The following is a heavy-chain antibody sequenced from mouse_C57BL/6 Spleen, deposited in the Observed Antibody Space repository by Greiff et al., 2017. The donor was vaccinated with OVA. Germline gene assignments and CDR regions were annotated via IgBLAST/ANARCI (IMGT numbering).Heavy chain of an antibody. CDR2: ISDGGSYT. CDR1: GFTFSSYA. J-gene: IGHJ2*01. Sequence: EVQLVESGGGLVKPGGSLKLSCAASGFTFSSYAMSWVRQTPEKRLEWVATISDGGSYTYYPDNVKGRFTISRDNAKNNLYLQMSHLKSEDTAMYYCARGNLRGYFDYWGQGTTLTVSS. V-gene: IGHV5-4*01. CDR3: ARGNLRGYFDY.